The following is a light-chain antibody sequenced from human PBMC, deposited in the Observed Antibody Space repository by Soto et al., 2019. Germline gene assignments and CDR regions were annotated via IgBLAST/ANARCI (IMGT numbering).Light chain of an antibody. CDR2: DVS. CDR3: SSYTGSSTYVV. Sequence: QSALTQPASVSGSPGQSITSSCTGTSSDVGGYNYVSWYQQHPGKAPKLMIYDVSNRPSGVSNRFSGSKSANTASLTISGLQAEDEADYYCSSYTGSSTYVVFGGGTKLTVL. CDR1: SSDVGGYNY. V-gene: IGLV2-14*01. J-gene: IGLJ2*01.